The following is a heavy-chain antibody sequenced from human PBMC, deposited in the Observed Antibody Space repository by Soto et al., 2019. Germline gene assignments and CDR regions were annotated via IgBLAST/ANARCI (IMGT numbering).Heavy chain of an antibody. V-gene: IGHV1-18*04. CDR1: GYTFASHG. D-gene: IGHD1-1*01. J-gene: IGHJ4*02. CDR2: ISTYNGDT. Sequence: QVQLVQSGGEVKKPGASVKVSCKASGYTFASHGINWVRQAPGQGLELMGWISTYNGDTHYAQKFQGRVTLTTATSTSTAYMELRGLRSEDTAVYYCARDRDGNAYGDPKDYWGQGTLVTVSS. CDR3: ARDRDGNAYGDPKDY.